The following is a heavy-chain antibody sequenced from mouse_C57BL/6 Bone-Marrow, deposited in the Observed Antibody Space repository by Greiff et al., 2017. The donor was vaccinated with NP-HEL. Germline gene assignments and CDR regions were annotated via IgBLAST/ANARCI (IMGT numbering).Heavy chain of an antibody. CDR3: ARPSLRGYAMDY. CDR1: GYTFTSYW. V-gene: IGHV1-69*01. CDR2: IDPSDSYT. Sequence: VQLQQPGAELVMPGASVKLSCKASGYTFTSYWMHWVKQRPGQGLEWIGEIDPSDSYTNYNQKFKGKSTLTVDKSSSTAYMQLSSLTSEDSAVYYWARPSLRGYAMDYWGQGTSVTVSS. J-gene: IGHJ4*01.